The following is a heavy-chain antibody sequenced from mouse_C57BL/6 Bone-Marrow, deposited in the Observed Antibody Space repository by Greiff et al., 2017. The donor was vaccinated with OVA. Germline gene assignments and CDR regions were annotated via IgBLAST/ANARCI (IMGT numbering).Heavy chain of an antibody. CDR1: GYTFTSYW. J-gene: IGHJ3*01. CDR2: IYPGNSDT. D-gene: IGHD3-2*02. CDR3: TRSRDSSGYSFAY. V-gene: IGHV1-5*01. Sequence: VQLKQSGTVLARPGASVKMSCKTSGYTFTSYWMHWVKQRPGQGLEWIGAIYPGNSDTSYNQKFKGKAKLTAVTSASTAYMELSSLTNEDSAVYYCTRSRDSSGYSFAYWGQGTLVTVSA.